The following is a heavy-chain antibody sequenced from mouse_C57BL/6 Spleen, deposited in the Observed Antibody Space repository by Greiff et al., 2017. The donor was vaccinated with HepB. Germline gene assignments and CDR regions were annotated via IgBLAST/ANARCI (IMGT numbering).Heavy chain of an antibody. J-gene: IGHJ1*03. CDR3: ARVYYYGSSWYFDG. V-gene: IGHV1-42*01. CDR2: INPSTGGT. CDR1: GYSFTGYY. Sequence: EVQLQQSGPELVKPGASVKISCKASGYSFTGYYMNWVKQSPEKSLEWIGEINPSTGGTTYNQKLKAKATLTVDKSSSTAYMQLKGLTSEDSAVYYCARVYYYGSSWYFDGWGTGTTVTVSS. D-gene: IGHD1-1*01.